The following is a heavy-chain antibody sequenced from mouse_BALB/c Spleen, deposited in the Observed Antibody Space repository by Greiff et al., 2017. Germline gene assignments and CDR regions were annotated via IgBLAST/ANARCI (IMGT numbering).Heavy chain of an antibody. D-gene: IGHD1-1*01. J-gene: IGHJ2*01. CDR1: GFTFSSFG. CDR2: ISSGSSTI. V-gene: IGHV5-17*02. CDR3: ARSNYYGSDDYFDY. Sequence: EVQGVESGGGLVQPGGSRKLSCAASGFTFSSFGMHWVRQAPEKGLEWVAYISSGSSTIYYADTVKGRFTISRDNPKNTLFLQMTSLRSEDTAMYYCARSNYYGSDDYFDYWGQGTTLTVSS.